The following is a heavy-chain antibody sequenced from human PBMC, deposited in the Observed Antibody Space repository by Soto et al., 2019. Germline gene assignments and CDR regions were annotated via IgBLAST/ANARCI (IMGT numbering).Heavy chain of an antibody. CDR1: GYTFTSYG. Sequence: ASVKVSCKASGYTFTSYGISWVRQAPGQGLEWMGWISTYSGNTNYAQKLQGRVTMTTDTSTSTVYMELRGLRSDDTAVYYCARDESNYLDFWGQGTLVTVSS. CDR2: ISTYSGNT. J-gene: IGHJ4*02. V-gene: IGHV1-18*04. CDR3: ARDESNYLDF.